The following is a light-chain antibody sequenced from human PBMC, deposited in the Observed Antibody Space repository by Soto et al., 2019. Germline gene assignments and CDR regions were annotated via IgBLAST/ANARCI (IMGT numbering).Light chain of an antibody. CDR1: SSDVGGYNA. Sequence: QSVLAQPASGSGSPGQSITISRTGTSSDVGGYNAVSWYQQHPGKAPKLMIYDVSNRPSGASDRFSGSKSGNTASLTISGLQAEDEADYYCGSYASGGAYVFGTGTKVTVL. CDR2: DVS. CDR3: GSYASGGAYV. V-gene: IGLV2-14*01. J-gene: IGLJ1*01.